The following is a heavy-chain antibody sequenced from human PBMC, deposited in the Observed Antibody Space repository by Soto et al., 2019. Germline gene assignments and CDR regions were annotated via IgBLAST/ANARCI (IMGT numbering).Heavy chain of an antibody. V-gene: IGHV4-59*01. CDR1: GGSISSYY. J-gene: IGHJ4*02. CDR3: ARDGSSGWYDY. D-gene: IGHD6-19*01. Sequence: SETLSLTCTVSGGSISSYYWSWIRQPPGKGLEWIGYIYYSGSTNYNPSLKSRVTISVDTSKNQFSLKLSSVTAADTAVYYCARDGSSGWYDYWGQGTLVTSPQ. CDR2: IYYSGST.